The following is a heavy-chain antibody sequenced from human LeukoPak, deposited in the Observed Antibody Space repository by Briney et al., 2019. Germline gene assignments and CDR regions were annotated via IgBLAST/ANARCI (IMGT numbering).Heavy chain of an antibody. CDR2: IYHSGST. CDR1: GYSISSGYY. Sequence: NPSETLSLTCAVSGYSISSGYYWGWIRQPPGKGLEWIGSIYHSGSTYYNPSLKSRVTISVDTSKNQFSLKLSSVTAADTAVYYCARLGEGIDYWGQGTLVTVSS. D-gene: IGHD2-21*01. J-gene: IGHJ4*02. V-gene: IGHV4-38-2*01. CDR3: ARLGEGIDY.